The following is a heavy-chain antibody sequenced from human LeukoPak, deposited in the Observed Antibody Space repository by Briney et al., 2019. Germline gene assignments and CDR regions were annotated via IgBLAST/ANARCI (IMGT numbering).Heavy chain of an antibody. CDR1: GDSISSYY. V-gene: IGHV4-59*01. CDR2: IYYIGST. D-gene: IGHD3-3*01. Sequence: SETLSLTCTVSGDSISSYYWSWIRQPPGKGLEWFGYIYYIGSTNYNPPLKSRVPISVDTSKHQFSLQLSSVTAADAAVYYCARGYPGWTYYDFWSGYQRFDPWGQGTLVTVSS. J-gene: IGHJ5*02. CDR3: ARGYPGWTYYDFWSGYQRFDP.